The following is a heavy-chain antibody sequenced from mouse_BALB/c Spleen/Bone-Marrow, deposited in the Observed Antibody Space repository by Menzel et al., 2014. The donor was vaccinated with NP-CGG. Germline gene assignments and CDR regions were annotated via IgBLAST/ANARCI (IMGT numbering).Heavy chain of an antibody. CDR2: INPYNDGS. CDR1: GYAFTNYV. CDR3: TREAASPLAY. Sequence: VQLQQSGPELVKPGASVKMSCKASGYAFTNYVMHWVKQKPGQGLEWIGYINPYNDGSKYNEKFKDKATLTSDKSSSTAYMELSSLTSEDSAVYYCTREAASPLAYWGQGTLVTVSA. V-gene: IGHV1-14*01. D-gene: IGHD6-1*01. J-gene: IGHJ3*01.